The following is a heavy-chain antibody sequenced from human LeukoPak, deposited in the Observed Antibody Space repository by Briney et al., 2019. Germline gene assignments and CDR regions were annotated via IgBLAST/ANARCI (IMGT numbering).Heavy chain of an antibody. Sequence: PSETLSLTCAVYGGSFSGYYWSWIRQPPGKGPEWIGEINHSGSTNYNPSLKSRVTISVDTSKNQFSLKLSSVTAADTAVYYCARGGPHYDFWSGYRWFDPWGQGTLVTVSS. J-gene: IGHJ5*02. CDR3: ARGGPHYDFWSGYRWFDP. CDR1: GGSFSGYY. D-gene: IGHD3-3*01. V-gene: IGHV4-34*01. CDR2: INHSGST.